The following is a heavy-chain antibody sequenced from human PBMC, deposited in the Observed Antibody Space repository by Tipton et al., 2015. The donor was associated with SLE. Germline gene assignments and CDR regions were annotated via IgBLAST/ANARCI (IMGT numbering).Heavy chain of an antibody. V-gene: IGHV3-9*01. CDR1: GFTFDDYA. J-gene: IGHJ4*02. CDR2: ISWNSGSI. Sequence: SLRLSCAASGFTFDDYAMHWFRQAPGKGLEWVSGISWNSGSIGYADSVKGRFTISRDNAKNSLYLQMNSLRAEDTALYYCAKGITMVRGAFDYWGQGTLVTVSS. D-gene: IGHD3-10*01. CDR3: AKGITMVRGAFDY.